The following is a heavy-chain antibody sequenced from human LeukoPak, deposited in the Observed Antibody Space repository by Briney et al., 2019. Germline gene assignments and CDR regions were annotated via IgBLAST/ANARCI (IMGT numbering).Heavy chain of an antibody. CDR3: AKDEERYYYGSGSRGFDY. V-gene: IGHV3-48*01. J-gene: IGHJ4*02. D-gene: IGHD3-10*01. CDR1: GFTFSSYS. CDR2: ISSSGSTI. Sequence: HSGGSLRLSCAASGFTFSSYSMNWVRQAPGKGLEWVSYISSSGSTIYYADSVKGRFTISRDNSKNTLYLQMNSLRAEDTAVYYCAKDEERYYYGSGSRGFDYWGQGTLVTVSS.